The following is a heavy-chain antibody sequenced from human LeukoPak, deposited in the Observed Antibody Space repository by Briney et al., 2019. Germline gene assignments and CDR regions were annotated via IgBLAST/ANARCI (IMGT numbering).Heavy chain of an antibody. CDR2: INPNSGGT. J-gene: IGHJ5*02. V-gene: IGHV1-2*02. CDR3: ARGLLWFGELIWNWFDP. Sequence: ASVKVSCKASGYTFTGYYMHWVRQAPGQGLEWMGWINPNSGGTNYAQKFQGRVTMTRDTSISTAYMELSRLRSDDTAVYYCARGLLWFGELIWNWFDPWGQGILVTVSS. CDR1: GYTFTGYY. D-gene: IGHD3-10*01.